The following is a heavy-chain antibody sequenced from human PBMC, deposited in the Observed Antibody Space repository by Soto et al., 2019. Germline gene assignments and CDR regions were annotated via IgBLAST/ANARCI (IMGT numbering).Heavy chain of an antibody. CDR1: GFTFSTYA. CDR2: IGGRGDRT. J-gene: IGHJ4*02. CDR3: ATGASTDSGGWAYFDS. D-gene: IGHD6-19*01. V-gene: IGHV3-23*01. Sequence: GGSLRLSCVASGFTFSTYAINWVRQAPGKGLEWVSAIGGRGDRTYYTDPVKGRFTNSRDNSRNTVYLQMNSLRVEDTAVYYCATGASTDSGGWAYFDSWGQGTLVTVSS.